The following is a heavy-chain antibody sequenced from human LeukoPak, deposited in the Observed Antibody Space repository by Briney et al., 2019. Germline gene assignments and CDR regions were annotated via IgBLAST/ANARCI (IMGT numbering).Heavy chain of an antibody. D-gene: IGHD3-3*01. Sequence: SETLSLTCTVSGGSISSGDYYWSWIRQPRGKGLEWIGYIYYSGSTYYNPSLKSRVTISVDTSKNQFSLKLSPVTAADTAVYYCARVRVTISIDPWGQGTLVTVSS. CDR2: IYYSGST. J-gene: IGHJ5*02. V-gene: IGHV4-30-4*08. CDR3: ARVRVTISIDP. CDR1: GGSISSGDYY.